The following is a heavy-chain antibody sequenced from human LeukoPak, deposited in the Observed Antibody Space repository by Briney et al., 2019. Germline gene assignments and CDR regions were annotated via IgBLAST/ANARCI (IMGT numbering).Heavy chain of an antibody. CDR1: GFTFSSYS. D-gene: IGHD3-3*01. CDR2: ISSSSSTI. CDR3: ARDLIAYYDFWSGYFPHIDAFDI. Sequence: GESLKISCAASGFTFSSYSMNWVRQAPGKGLEWVSYISSSSSTIYYADSVKGRFTISRDNAKNSLYLQMNSLRDEDTAVYYCARDLIAYYDFWSGYFPHIDAFDIWGQGTMVTVSS. J-gene: IGHJ3*02. V-gene: IGHV3-48*02.